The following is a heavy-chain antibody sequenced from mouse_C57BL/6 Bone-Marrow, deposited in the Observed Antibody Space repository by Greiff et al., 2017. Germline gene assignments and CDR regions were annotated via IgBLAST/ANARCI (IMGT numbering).Heavy chain of an antibody. CDR3: ASPTVVLNYYAMDY. Sequence: VMLVESGPGLVQPSQSLSITCTVSGFSLTSYGVHWVRQSPGKGLEWLGVIWSGGSTDYNAAFISRLSISKDNSKSQVFFKMNSLQTDDTAIYYCASPTVVLNYYAMDYCGQGTSVTVSS. J-gene: IGHJ4*01. D-gene: IGHD1-1*01. V-gene: IGHV2-2*01. CDR1: GFSLTSYG. CDR2: IWSGGST.